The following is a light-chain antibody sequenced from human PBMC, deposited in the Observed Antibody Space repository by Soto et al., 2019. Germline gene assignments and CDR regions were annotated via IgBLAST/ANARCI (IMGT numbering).Light chain of an antibody. CDR1: QSIRTY. J-gene: IGKJ4*01. CDR3: QQGYSLPLT. Sequence: DVQMTQSPPSLSASVGDVVTITCRASQSIRTYLTWYPQKPGKAPKLLIFGASSLQSGVPSRFSGGGSGTAFPLAISSLQPEDFATYFCQQGYSLPLTCGGGTRVEIK. V-gene: IGKV1-39*01. CDR2: GAS.